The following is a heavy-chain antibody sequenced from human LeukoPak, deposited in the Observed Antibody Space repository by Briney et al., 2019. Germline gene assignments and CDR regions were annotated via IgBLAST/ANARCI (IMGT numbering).Heavy chain of an antibody. J-gene: IGHJ4*02. Sequence: SETLSLTCTVSGGSISSYYWNWIRQPPGKGLEWIGYIYYSGSTKHNPPLKSRGTISIDTSKNQFSLKLSSVTAADTAVYYCARARSGYDFFVDYWGQGTLVTVSS. D-gene: IGHD3-3*01. V-gene: IGHV4-59*01. CDR2: IYYSGST. CDR1: GGSISSYY. CDR3: ARARSGYDFFVDY.